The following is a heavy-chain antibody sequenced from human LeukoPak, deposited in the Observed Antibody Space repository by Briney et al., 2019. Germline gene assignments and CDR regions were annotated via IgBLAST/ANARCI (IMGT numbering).Heavy chain of an antibody. D-gene: IGHD3-22*01. J-gene: IGHJ3*02. Sequence: PGGSLRLSCAASGFTFSSYGMHWVRQAPGKGLERVAFIRYDGSNKYYADSVKGRFTISRDNPKNTLYLQMNSLRAEDTAVYYCAKGFYYDSSGTDDAFDIWGQGTMVTVSS. CDR1: GFTFSSYG. CDR3: AKGFYYDSSGTDDAFDI. CDR2: IRYDGSNK. V-gene: IGHV3-30*02.